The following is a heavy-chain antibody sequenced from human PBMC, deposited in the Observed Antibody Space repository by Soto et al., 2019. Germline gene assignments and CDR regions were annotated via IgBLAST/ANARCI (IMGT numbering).Heavy chain of an antibody. CDR1: GYTFTGYY. J-gene: IGHJ4*02. CDR3: ARGGAVAGQKLDY. Sequence: ASVKVSCKASGYTFTGYYMHWVRQAPGQGLEWMGWINPNSGGTNYAQKFQGWVTMTRDTSISTAYMELSRLRSDDTAVHYCARGGAVAGQKLDYWGQGTLVTVSS. D-gene: IGHD6-19*01. V-gene: IGHV1-2*04. CDR2: INPNSGGT.